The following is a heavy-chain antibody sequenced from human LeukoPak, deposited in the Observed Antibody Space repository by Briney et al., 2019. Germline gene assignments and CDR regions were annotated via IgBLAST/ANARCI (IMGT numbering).Heavy chain of an antibody. CDR2: IYLHDGK. CDR3: AHRASEVLEY. J-gene: IGHJ4*02. V-gene: IGHV2-5*01. CDR1: GWSLTTSGMN. Sequence: SGATLVKPTQTLTLTCTLSGWSLTTSGMNVAWIRQPPGQALEWLAVIYLHDGKLYRPSVKNRHTITQHISRNQAFLTMSNLDPVDTATYYCAHRASEVLEYWGAGILVTLSS.